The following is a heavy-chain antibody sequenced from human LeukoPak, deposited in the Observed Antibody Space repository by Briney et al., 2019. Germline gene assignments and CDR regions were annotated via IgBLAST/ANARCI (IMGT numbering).Heavy chain of an antibody. CDR2: IYHSGST. Sequence: PSETLSLTCTVSGGSISSSYYYWGWIRQPPGKGLEWIGEIYHSGSTNYNPSLKSRVTISVDKSKNQFSLKLSSVTAADTAVYYCARSYYDFWSGIDYWGQGTLVTVSS. V-gene: IGHV4-39*07. D-gene: IGHD3-3*01. CDR3: ARSYYDFWSGIDY. J-gene: IGHJ4*02. CDR1: GGSISSSYYY.